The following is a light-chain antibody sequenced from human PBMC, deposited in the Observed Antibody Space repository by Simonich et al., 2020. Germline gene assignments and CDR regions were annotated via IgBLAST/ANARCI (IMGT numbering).Light chain of an antibody. V-gene: IGLV1-44*01. J-gene: IGLJ3*02. CDR3: SSYTSSSTRV. Sequence: QSVLTQPPSASGPPGQGVHIPCSGSSPNIGSNTVNLYQPLPGTAPKLLIYSNNQRPSGVPDRFSGSKSGTSASLAISGLQSEDEADYYCSSYTSSSTRVFGGGTKLTVL. CDR1: SPNIGSNT. CDR2: SNN.